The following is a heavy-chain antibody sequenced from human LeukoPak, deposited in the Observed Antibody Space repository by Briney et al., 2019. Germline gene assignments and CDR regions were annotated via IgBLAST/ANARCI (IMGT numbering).Heavy chain of an antibody. D-gene: IGHD4-17*01. CDR2: IHYRGTT. Sequence: SETLSLTCSVSVASINSYYWNWIRQSPGPGLEGLGNIHYRGTTNYNPPLKSRVTLSLDSSKSQLALKVTSVTAADTAVYYCARDEFGDFQGFDYWGQGTRVTVSS. V-gene: IGHV4-59*13. J-gene: IGHJ4*02. CDR3: ARDEFGDFQGFDY. CDR1: VASINSYY.